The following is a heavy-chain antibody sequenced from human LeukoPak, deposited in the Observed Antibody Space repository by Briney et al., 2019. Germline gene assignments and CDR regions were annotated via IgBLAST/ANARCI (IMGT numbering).Heavy chain of an antibody. CDR2: IYYSGST. Sequence: TSETLSLTCTVSGGSISSYYWSWIRQPPGKGLEWIGYIYYSGSTNYNPSLKSRVTISVDTSKNQFSLKLSSVTAADTAVYYCARVYSYGYYYYYYYMDVWGKGTTVTVSS. J-gene: IGHJ6*03. CDR1: GGSISSYY. D-gene: IGHD5-18*01. V-gene: IGHV4-59*01. CDR3: ARVYSYGYYYYYYYMDV.